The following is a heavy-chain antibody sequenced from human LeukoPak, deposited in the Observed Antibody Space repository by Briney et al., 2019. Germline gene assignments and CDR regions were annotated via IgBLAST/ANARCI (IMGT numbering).Heavy chain of an antibody. CDR3: ARDRGWAVVKIWYFDL. Sequence: PSETLSLTCTVSGGSISSYYWSWIRQPAGKGLEWIGRIYTSGSTNYNPSLRSRFTMSVDTSKNQFSLKLSSVTAADTAVYYCARDRGWAVVKIWYFDLWGRGTLVTVSS. CDR2: IYTSGST. CDR1: GGSISSYY. D-gene: IGHD6-19*01. J-gene: IGHJ2*01. V-gene: IGHV4-4*07.